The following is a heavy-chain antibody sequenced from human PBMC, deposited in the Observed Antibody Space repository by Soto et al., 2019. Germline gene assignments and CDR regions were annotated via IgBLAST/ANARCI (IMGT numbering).Heavy chain of an antibody. D-gene: IGHD6-13*01. J-gene: IGHJ1*01. CDR1: GYTFTGYY. CDR2: INPNSGGT. V-gene: IGHV1-2*02. Sequence: ASVKVSCKASGYTFTGYYMHWVRQAPGQGLEWMGWINPNSGGTNYAQKFQGRVNMTRDTSISTAYMELSRLRSDDTAVYYCARRGEGIAAAPQLQHWGQGTLVTVSS. CDR3: ARRGEGIAAAPQLQH.